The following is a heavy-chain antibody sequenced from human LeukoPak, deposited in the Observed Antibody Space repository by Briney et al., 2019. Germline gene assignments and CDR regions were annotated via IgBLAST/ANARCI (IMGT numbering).Heavy chain of an antibody. CDR2: IYYSGST. Sequence: SETLSLTCTVSGGSISSSSYYWGWIRQPPGKGLEWIGSIYYSGSTYYNPSLKSRVTISVDTSKNQFSLKLSSVTAADTAVYYCARAFRDGAIRTHAFDIWGQGTMVTVSS. V-gene: IGHV4-39*07. D-gene: IGHD5-24*01. CDR1: GGSISSSSYY. CDR3: ARAFRDGAIRTHAFDI. J-gene: IGHJ3*02.